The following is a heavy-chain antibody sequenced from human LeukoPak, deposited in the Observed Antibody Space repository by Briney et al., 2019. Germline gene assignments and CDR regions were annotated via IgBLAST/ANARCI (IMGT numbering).Heavy chain of an antibody. D-gene: IGHD3-3*01. CDR2: IYQSGNN. J-gene: IGHJ6*03. CDR1: GGSISSNY. Sequence: SETLSLTCTISGGSISSNYWGWVRQPPGEGLEYIGYIYQSGNNNYNPSLKSRVTFSEETSKNHFSLKLNSVTAADTAVYYCARGLRVRTFGELSWYIDVWGKGTTVIVSS. V-gene: IGHV4-59*01. CDR3: ARGLRVRTFGELSWYIDV.